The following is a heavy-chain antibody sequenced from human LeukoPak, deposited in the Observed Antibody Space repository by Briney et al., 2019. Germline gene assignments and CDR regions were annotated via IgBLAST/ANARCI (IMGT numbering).Heavy chain of an antibody. CDR2: IYYSGNT. D-gene: IGHD1-26*01. Sequence: SETLSLTCTVSGGSISSYYWSWIRQPPGKGLEWIGYIYYSGNTDYNPSLKSRVTISVDTSKNQFSLKLSSVTAADTAVYYCARGGSYYAYWGQGTLVTVSS. J-gene: IGHJ4*02. CDR3: ARGGSYYAY. V-gene: IGHV4-59*01. CDR1: GGSISSYY.